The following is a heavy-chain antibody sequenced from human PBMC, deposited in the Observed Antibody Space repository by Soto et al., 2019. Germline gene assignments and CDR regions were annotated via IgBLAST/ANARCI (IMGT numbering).Heavy chain of an antibody. CDR2: ISSSGSTI. J-gene: IGHJ6*03. CDR1: GFTFSDYY. CDR3: ARIITMFAFYYMDV. D-gene: IGHD3-3*01. V-gene: IGHV3-11*01. Sequence: QVQLVESGGGLVKPGGSLRRSCAASGFTFSDYYMSWIRQAPGKGLEWVSYISSSGSTIYYADSVKGRFTISRDNAKNSLYLQMNSLRAEDTAVYYGARIITMFAFYYMDVWGKGTTVTVSS.